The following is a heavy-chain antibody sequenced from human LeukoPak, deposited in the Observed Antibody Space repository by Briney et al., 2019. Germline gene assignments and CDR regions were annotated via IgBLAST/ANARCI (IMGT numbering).Heavy chain of an antibody. Sequence: LRLSCAASGFTFSSYWMSWVRQAPGKGLEWIGYIYYSGSTYYNPSLKSRVTISVDTSKNQFSLKLSSVTAADTAVYYCARDSPPYWGAGGIDYWGQGTLVTVSS. J-gene: IGHJ4*02. CDR1: GFTFSSYW. D-gene: IGHD1-26*01. V-gene: IGHV4-30-4*08. CDR3: ARDSPPYWGAGGIDY. CDR2: IYYSGST.